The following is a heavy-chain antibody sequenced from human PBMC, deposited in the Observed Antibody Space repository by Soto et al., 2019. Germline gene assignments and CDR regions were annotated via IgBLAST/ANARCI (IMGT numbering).Heavy chain of an antibody. CDR1: GGSFSGYY. V-gene: IGHV4-34*01. J-gene: IGHJ4*02. Sequence: QVQLQQWGAGLLKPSETLSLTCAVYGGSFSGYYWSWIRQPPGKGLEWIGEINHSGSTNYNPSLKNRVTLSIDTSKNQFSRKLSSVTAADTAVYYCARGWRITGTTTGPPFFDYWGQGTLVTVSS. CDR3: ARGWRITGTTTGPPFFDY. CDR2: INHSGST. D-gene: IGHD1-7*01.